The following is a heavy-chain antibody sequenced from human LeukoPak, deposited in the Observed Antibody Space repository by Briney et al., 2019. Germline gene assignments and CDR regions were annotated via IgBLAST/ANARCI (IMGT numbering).Heavy chain of an antibody. CDR1: GGSFSGYY. CDR3: ARGLRQGSAWSWGPKEKSYQYMDV. Sequence: SETLSLTCAVYGGSFSGYYWSWIRQPPGKGLEWIGEINHSRSTNYNPSLKSRVTISVDTSKNQFSLKLSSVTAADTAVYFCARGLRQGSAWSWGPKEKSYQYMDVWGTGTTVIVSS. V-gene: IGHV4-34*01. J-gene: IGHJ6*04. D-gene: IGHD6-19*01. CDR2: INHSRST.